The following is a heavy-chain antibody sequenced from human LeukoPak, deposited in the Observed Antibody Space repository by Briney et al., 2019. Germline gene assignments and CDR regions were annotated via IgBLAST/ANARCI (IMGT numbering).Heavy chain of an antibody. CDR3: ARGPRIMITFGGVIATPLGFDY. J-gene: IGHJ4*02. CDR1: GYSISSGYY. CDR2: IYHSGST. D-gene: IGHD3-16*02. Sequence: SETLSLTCTVSGYSISSGYYWGWIRQPPGKGLEWIGSIYHSGSTYYNPSLKSRVTISVDTSKNQFSLKLSSVTAADTAVYYCARGPRIMITFGGVIATPLGFDYWGQGTLVTVSS. V-gene: IGHV4-38-2*02.